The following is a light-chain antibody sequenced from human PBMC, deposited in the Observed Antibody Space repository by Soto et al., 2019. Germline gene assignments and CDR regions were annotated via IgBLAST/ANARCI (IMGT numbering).Light chain of an antibody. V-gene: IGKV4-1*01. CDR1: QSVLFTSNNKNY. Sequence: DIVMTQSPDSLAVSLGERATINCKSSQSVLFTSNNKNYLDWYQQKPGQPPKLLIYWASTRQSGVPDRFSGSGSGTDFTLTINSLQADDVAVYYCQQYYDPPWTFGRGTKGEIK. CDR3: QQYYDPPWT. J-gene: IGKJ1*01. CDR2: WAS.